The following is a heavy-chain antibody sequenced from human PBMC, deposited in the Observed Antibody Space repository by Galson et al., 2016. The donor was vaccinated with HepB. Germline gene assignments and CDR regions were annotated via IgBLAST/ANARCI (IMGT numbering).Heavy chain of an antibody. J-gene: IGHJ3*02. Sequence: SLRLSCAASGFTFSDYYMNWIRQAPGKGLEWISYISSGSSYTRYADSVKGRFTISRDNARNSLYLRMNSLRAEDTAVYYCARGVRNRYDFLTTNSYEPFDMWGQGTMVTVSS. CDR2: ISSGSSYT. V-gene: IGHV3-11*06. CDR3: ARGVRNRYDFLTTNSYEPFDM. D-gene: IGHD3-9*01. CDR1: GFTFSDYY.